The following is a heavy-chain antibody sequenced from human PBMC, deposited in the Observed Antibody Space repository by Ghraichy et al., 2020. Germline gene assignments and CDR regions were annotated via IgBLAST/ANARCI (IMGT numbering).Heavy chain of an antibody. J-gene: IGHJ6*02. D-gene: IGHD5-18*01. CDR1: GGSIRGHY. CDR3: ARRGRGYSLVYYGLDV. Sequence: SETLSLTCTVSGGSIRGHYWSWIRQPPGKGLEWIGYVHYTGNTDYNPSIKSRATISLDTPRNHFPLTLTSLTATDTAVYYCARRGRGYSLVYYGLDVWGQGTTVTFSS. CDR2: VHYTGNT. V-gene: IGHV4-59*08.